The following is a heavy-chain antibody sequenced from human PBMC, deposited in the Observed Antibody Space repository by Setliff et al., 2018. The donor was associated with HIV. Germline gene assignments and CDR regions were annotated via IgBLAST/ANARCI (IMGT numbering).Heavy chain of an antibody. V-gene: IGHV3-74*01. CDR2: INTDGSST. CDR1: GFTFSSYW. D-gene: IGHD3-3*01. Sequence: HPGGSLRLSCAASGFTFSSYWMHWVRQAPGKGLVWVSRINTDGSSTSYADSVKGRFTISRDNAKNTLYLQMNSLRAEDTAVYYCARERLRFLEWLPLDYWGQGTLVTVSS. CDR3: ARERLRFLEWLPLDY. J-gene: IGHJ4*02.